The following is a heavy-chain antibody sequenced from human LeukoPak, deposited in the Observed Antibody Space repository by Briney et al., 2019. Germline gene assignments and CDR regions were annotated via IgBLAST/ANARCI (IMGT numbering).Heavy chain of an antibody. D-gene: IGHD4-17*01. CDR2: ISAYNGNT. CDR1: GYTFTIYG. Sequence: ASVKVSCXASGYTFTIYGISWVRQARGQGLEWMGWISAYNGNTNYAQKLQGRVTMTADTSTSTAYMELRSLRSDDTAVYYCAREEDYGDYVDWFDPWGQGTLVTVSS. CDR3: AREEDYGDYVDWFDP. J-gene: IGHJ5*02. V-gene: IGHV1-18*01.